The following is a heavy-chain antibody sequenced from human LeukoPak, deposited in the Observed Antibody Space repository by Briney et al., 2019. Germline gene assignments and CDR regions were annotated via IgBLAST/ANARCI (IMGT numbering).Heavy chain of an antibody. CDR1: GGSISSYY. J-gene: IGHJ4*02. Sequence: SETLSLTCTVSGGSISSYYWSWIRQPPGKGLEWIGYIYYSGSTNYNPSLKSRVTIPVDTSKNQFSLKLSSVTAADTAVYYCARAVAVYSFDYWGQGTLVTVSS. D-gene: IGHD6-19*01. V-gene: IGHV4-59*01. CDR3: ARAVAVYSFDY. CDR2: IYYSGST.